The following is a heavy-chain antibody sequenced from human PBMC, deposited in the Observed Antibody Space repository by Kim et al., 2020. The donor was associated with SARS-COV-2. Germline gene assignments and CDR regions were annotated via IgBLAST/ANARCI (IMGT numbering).Heavy chain of an antibody. D-gene: IGHD2-8*01. J-gene: IGHJ6*02. CDR3: ARDRYVRTNGDHYYDMDV. Sequence: GSLRLSCAASGFTFSSYAMHWVRQAPGKGLGWLTVISYDGSNKYYADSVKGRFTISRDNSKDTLYLQMNSLRLEDTAVYYCARDRYVRTNGDHYYDMDVWRQGTTVTVSS. CDR1: GFTFSSYA. CDR2: ISYDGSNK. V-gene: IGHV3-30-3*01.